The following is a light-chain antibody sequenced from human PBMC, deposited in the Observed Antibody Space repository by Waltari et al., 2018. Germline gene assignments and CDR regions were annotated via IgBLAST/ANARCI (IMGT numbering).Light chain of an antibody. CDR3: CSFAGYGIYV. V-gene: IGLV2-23*02. CDR1: NRNVDILHL. CDR2: EIS. J-gene: IGLJ1*01. Sequence: QSALTQPASVSGSPGPSITLSFTALNRNVDILHLVPWYQHHPGRNPRLLIYEISQRPSGISNRFSGSKSGNTASLTISGLQPEDEADYFCCSFAGYGIYVFGSGTQVSVL.